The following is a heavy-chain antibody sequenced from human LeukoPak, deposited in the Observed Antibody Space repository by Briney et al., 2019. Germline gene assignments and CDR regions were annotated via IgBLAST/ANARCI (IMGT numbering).Heavy chain of an antibody. Sequence: PGGSLRLSCAASGFTFSTYAMSWVRQAPGKGLEWVSAISDTTYYADSVKGRFTISRDNSKNTLYLQMNSLRAEDTAVYYCARDSSGWSRDYWGQGTLVTVSS. V-gene: IGHV3-23*01. CDR3: ARDSSGWSRDY. CDR2: ISDTT. D-gene: IGHD6-19*01. CDR1: GFTFSTYA. J-gene: IGHJ4*02.